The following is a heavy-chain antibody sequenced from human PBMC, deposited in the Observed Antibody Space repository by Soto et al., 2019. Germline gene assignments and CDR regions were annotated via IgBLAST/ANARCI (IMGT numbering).Heavy chain of an antibody. CDR3: ARGGVAGFDP. Sequence: QVQLVQSGAEVKKPGSSVKVSCKASGGTFSSYIISWVRQAPGRGLEWMGRIIPIVGIANYAQRFQGRVTITADKSTTTAYMEMSSLRSEDTAVYYCARGGVAGFDPWGQGTLVTVSS. V-gene: IGHV1-69*02. J-gene: IGHJ5*02. D-gene: IGHD6-19*01. CDR2: IIPIVGIA. CDR1: GGTFSSYI.